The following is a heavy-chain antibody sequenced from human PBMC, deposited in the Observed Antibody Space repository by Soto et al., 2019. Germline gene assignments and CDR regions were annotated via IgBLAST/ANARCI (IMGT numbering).Heavy chain of an antibody. J-gene: IGHJ4*02. CDR2: IYYSGST. D-gene: IGHD5-18*01. CDR1: GGSSGSGGDY. V-gene: IGHV4-31*03. Sequence: SETLCLTCTVAGGSSGSGGDYWSWIRQHPGKGLEWIGYIYYSGSTYYNPSLKSRLTISVDTSKNQFSLKLNSVTAADTAVYYCARAGDPSGFNYGPFDYWGQGTLVTVSS. CDR3: ARAGDPSGFNYGPFDY.